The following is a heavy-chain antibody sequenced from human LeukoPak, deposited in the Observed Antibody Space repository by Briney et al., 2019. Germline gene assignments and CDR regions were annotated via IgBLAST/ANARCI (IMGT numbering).Heavy chain of an antibody. J-gene: IGHJ4*02. CDR2: TRYDGSNK. D-gene: IGHD3-10*01. CDR1: GFTFSSYG. CDR3: ARAGFTFSDYFGSFFDY. V-gene: IGHV3-30*02. Sequence: PGGSLRLSCAASGFTFSSYGMHWVRQAPGKGLEWVAFTRYDGSNKYYADSVKGRFTISRDNSKNTLYLQMNSLRAEDTAVYYCARAGFTFSDYFGSFFDYWGQGTLVTVSS.